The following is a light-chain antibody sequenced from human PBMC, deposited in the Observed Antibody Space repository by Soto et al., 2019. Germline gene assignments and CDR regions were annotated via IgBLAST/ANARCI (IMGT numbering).Light chain of an antibody. Sequence: DIQMTQSPSSLSASVGDRVTITCRASQSISSYLNWYQQKPGKAPKLLIYAASSLQSGVPSRFSGSGSVTDFTLTISSMHPEDFSSYYCQHSYSTPTWTFGQGTKVDIK. CDR3: QHSYSTPTWT. V-gene: IGKV1-39*01. CDR1: QSISSY. J-gene: IGKJ1*01. CDR2: AAS.